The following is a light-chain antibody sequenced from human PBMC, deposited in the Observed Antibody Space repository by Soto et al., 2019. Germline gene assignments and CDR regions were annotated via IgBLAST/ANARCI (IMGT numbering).Light chain of an antibody. V-gene: IGKV1-17*03. J-gene: IGKJ1*01. Sequence: DIQVTQSPSAMSASVGDRVTITCRASQDISHYLAWFQQKPGKVPKRLIFAVSNLESGVPSRFRGSGSGTEFTLTITSLQPEDFATYYCLQHISYPWTFGQGTKVEIK. CDR1: QDISHY. CDR2: AVS. CDR3: LQHISYPWT.